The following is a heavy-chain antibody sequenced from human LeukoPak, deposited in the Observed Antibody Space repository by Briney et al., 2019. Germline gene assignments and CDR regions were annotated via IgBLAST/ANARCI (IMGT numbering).Heavy chain of an antibody. D-gene: IGHD2-15*01. Sequence: GRSLRLSCAASGFTFSTYAMTWVRQAPEKGLEWVSTISGSGRMTHYADSVKGRFTISRDNSKNTLYLQMNSLRAEDTAVYYCAKAPRDIVVVAAAFFDYWGQGTLVTVSS. CDR3: AKAPRDIVVVAAAFFDY. V-gene: IGHV3-23*01. CDR1: GFTFSTYA. J-gene: IGHJ4*02. CDR2: ISGSGRMT.